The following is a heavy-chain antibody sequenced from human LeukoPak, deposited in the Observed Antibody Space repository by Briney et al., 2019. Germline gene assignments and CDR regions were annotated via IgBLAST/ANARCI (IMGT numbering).Heavy chain of an antibody. D-gene: IGHD5-18*01. CDR1: GFTFSSYG. CDR3: AKDGGTDWYSYGRHDY. J-gene: IGHJ4*02. V-gene: IGHV3-30*18. Sequence: GRSLRLSCAASGFTFSSYGMYWVRQAPGKGLEWVAVISYDGSNKYYADSVKGRFTISRDNSKNTLYLQMNSLRAEDTAVYYCAKDGGTDWYSYGRHDYWGQGTLVTVSS. CDR2: ISYDGSNK.